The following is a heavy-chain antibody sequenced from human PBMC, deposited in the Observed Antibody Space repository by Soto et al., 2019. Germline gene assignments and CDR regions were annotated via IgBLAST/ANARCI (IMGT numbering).Heavy chain of an antibody. CDR1: GFTFSSYA. Sequence: GGSLRLSCAASGFTFSSYAMHWVRQAPGKGLEWVAVISYDGSNKYYADSVKGRFTISRDNSKNTLYLQMNNLRAEDTAVYYCARDPYDSSVGPLYGMDVWGQGTTVTVSS. D-gene: IGHD3-22*01. CDR2: ISYDGSNK. J-gene: IGHJ6*02. V-gene: IGHV3-30-3*01. CDR3: ARDPYDSSVGPLYGMDV.